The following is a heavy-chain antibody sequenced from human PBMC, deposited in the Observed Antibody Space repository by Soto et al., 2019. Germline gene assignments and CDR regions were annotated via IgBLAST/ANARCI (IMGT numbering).Heavy chain of an antibody. CDR3: ARFPARVGDDFWSGYSYYFDY. V-gene: IGHV1-46*01. Sequence: ASVKVSCKASGYTFTSYYMHWVRQAPGQGLEWMGIINPSGGSTSYAQKFQGRVTMTRDTSTSTVYMELSSLRSEDTAVYYCARFPARVGDDFWSGYSYYFDYWGQGTLVTVSS. CDR2: INPSGGST. CDR1: GYTFTSYY. J-gene: IGHJ4*02. D-gene: IGHD3-3*01.